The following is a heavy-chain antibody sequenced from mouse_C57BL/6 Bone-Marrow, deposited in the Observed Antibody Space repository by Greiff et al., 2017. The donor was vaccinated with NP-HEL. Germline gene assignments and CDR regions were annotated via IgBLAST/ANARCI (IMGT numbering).Heavy chain of an antibody. CDR3: ASPYEYDVAWFAY. D-gene: IGHD2-4*01. V-gene: IGHV5-6*01. CDR2: ISSGGSYT. CDR1: GFTFSSYG. J-gene: IGHJ3*01. Sequence: EVQGVESGGDLVKPGGSLKLSCAASGFTFSSYGMSWVRQTPDKRLEWVATISSGGSYTYYPDRVKGRFNISRDNAKKTLYLQMSSLKSEDTAMYYCASPYEYDVAWFAYWGQGTLVTVSA.